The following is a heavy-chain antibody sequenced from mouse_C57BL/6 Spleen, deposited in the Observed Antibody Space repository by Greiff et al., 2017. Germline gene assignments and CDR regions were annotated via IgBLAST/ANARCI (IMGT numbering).Heavy chain of an antibody. Sequence: VQLQESGAELARPGASVKMSCKASGYTFTSYTMHWVKQRPGQGLEWIGYINPSSGYTKYNQKFKDKATLTADKSSSTAYMQLSSLTSEDSAVYCCARSEGSYALDYWGQGTSVTVSS. J-gene: IGHJ4*01. CDR1: GYTFTSYT. CDR3: ARSEGSYALDY. CDR2: INPSSGYT. V-gene: IGHV1-4*01.